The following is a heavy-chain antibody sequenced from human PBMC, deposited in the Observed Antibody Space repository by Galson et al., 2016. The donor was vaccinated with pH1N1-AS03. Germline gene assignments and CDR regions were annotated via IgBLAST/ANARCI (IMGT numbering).Heavy chain of an antibody. CDR3: ASRCSSTSCLYYYYGRDV. Sequence: SVKVSCKASGYTFTSYDINWVRQATGQGLERMGWMNPNSGNTGYAQKFQGRVTMTRNTSISTAYMELCSLRSEDTAVYYCASRCSSTSCLYYYYGRDVWGQGTTVTVSS. CDR1: GYTFTSYD. CDR2: MNPNSGNT. V-gene: IGHV1-8*01. J-gene: IGHJ6*02. D-gene: IGHD2-2*01.